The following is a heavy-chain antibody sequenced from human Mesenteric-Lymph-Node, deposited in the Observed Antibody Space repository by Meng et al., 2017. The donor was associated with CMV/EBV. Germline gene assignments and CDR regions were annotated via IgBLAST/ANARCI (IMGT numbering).Heavy chain of an antibody. Sequence: AVSGGSLTRDDWWRWVRQPPGKGLGWIGEISHSGSTNDNPSLKRRVTISVDRSKNQFSLNLSSVTAADTAVYYCARGRNYYGSGIDYWGQGTLVTVSS. CDR3: ARGRNYYGSGIDY. V-gene: IGHV4-4*02. CDR1: GGSLTRDDW. D-gene: IGHD3-10*01. J-gene: IGHJ4*02. CDR2: ISHSGST.